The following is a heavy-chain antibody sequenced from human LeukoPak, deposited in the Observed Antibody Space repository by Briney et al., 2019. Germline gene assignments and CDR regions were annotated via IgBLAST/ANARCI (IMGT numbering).Heavy chain of an antibody. D-gene: IGHD1-26*01. J-gene: IGHJ4*02. V-gene: IGHV1-46*01. CDR1: GYTFTNYY. CDR2: INPSGGST. CDR3: ARDFVVGATPLAFDY. Sequence: ASVKVSCKASGYTFTNYYMHWVRQAPGQGLEWMGIINPSGGSTNYAQKFLGRVTMTRDASTSTVYMDLSSLRSEDTAVYYCARDFVVGATPLAFDYWGQGTLVTVSS.